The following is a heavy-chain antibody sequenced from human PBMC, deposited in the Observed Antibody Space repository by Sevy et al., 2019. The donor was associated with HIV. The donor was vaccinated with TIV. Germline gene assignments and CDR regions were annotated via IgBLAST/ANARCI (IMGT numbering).Heavy chain of an antibody. Sequence: SETLSLTCAVYGGSFSDYYWSWIRQPPGKGLEWIGEINHSGSTNYNPSLKSRVTISVDTSKNQFSLKLSSVTAADTAVYYCARMSRGGYFVPDYWGQGTLVTVSS. CDR1: GGSFSDYY. D-gene: IGHD3-22*01. V-gene: IGHV4-34*01. CDR3: ARMSRGGYFVPDY. CDR2: INHSGST. J-gene: IGHJ4*02.